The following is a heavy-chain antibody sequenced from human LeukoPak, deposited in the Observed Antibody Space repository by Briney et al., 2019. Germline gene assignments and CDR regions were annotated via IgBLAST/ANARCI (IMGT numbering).Heavy chain of an antibody. J-gene: IGHJ4*02. CDR3: AKDQTLAVAGPFDN. V-gene: IGHV3-23*01. D-gene: IGHD6-19*01. CDR1: GFTFNNFA. Sequence: PGGSLRLSCTASGFTFNNFAMSWVRQAPGKGLEWVSGISGSAVSTFYADSVKGRFTISRDNSKTTLYLHMDSLRVEDTAVYYCAKDQTLAVAGPFDNWGQGTLVTVSS. CDR2: ISGSAVST.